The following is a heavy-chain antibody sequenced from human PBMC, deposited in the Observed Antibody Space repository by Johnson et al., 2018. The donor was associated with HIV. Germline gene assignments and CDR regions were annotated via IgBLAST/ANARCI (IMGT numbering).Heavy chain of an antibody. CDR3: ARFSGGNAFDI. CDR1: GFTFNSYG. V-gene: IGHV3-64*07. CDR2: ISSNGGST. D-gene: IGHD3-16*01. Sequence: VLLVESGGGLVQPGGSLRLSCAASGFTFNSYGMHWVRQAPGKGLESVSAISSNGGSTYYADSVKGRFTISRDNAKNTLYLQMVSLRAEDMAVYYCARFSGGNAFDIWGQGTMVTVSS. J-gene: IGHJ3*02.